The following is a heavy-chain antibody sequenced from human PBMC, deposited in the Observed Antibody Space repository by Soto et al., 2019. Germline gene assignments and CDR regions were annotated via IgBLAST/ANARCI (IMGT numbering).Heavy chain of an antibody. J-gene: IGHJ4*02. CDR3: ARVHEYCSGGSCYLFDY. D-gene: IGHD2-15*01. Sequence: QVQLQESGPGLVKPSETLSLTCTVSGGSISSYYWSWIRQPPGKGLEWIGYIYYSGSTNYDPSLKSRVTISVDTSKNQFSLKLSSVTAVDTAVYYCARVHEYCSGGSCYLFDYWGQGTLVTVSS. CDR2: IYYSGST. CDR1: GGSISSYY. V-gene: IGHV4-59*01.